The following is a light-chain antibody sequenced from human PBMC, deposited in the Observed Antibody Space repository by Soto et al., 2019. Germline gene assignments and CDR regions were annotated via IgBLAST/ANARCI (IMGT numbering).Light chain of an antibody. V-gene: IGKV3-20*01. Sequence: EVVLTQSPGTLSLSPGERVTLSCRASQSVASSYLAWYQQKPGRAPRLLFYSASSRATGIPDRFSGSGSGTDFTLTISRLEPEDFAVYYCQQYGNFPYTFGPGTKVQIK. J-gene: IGKJ2*01. CDR2: SAS. CDR1: QSVASSY. CDR3: QQYGNFPYT.